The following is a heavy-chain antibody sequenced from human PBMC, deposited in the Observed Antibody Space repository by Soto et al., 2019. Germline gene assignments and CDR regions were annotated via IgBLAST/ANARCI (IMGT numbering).Heavy chain of an antibody. CDR2: ISGSGGST. CDR1: GFTFSSYA. Sequence: GGSLRLSCAATGFTFSSYAMSWVRQAPGKGLEWVSAISGSGGSTYYADSVKGRFTISRDNSKNTLYLQMNSLRAEDTAVYYCAKEKCRYCSGGSCYSGYFQHWDQGT. D-gene: IGHD2-15*01. J-gene: IGHJ1*01. V-gene: IGHV3-23*01. CDR3: AKEKCRYCSGGSCYSGYFQH.